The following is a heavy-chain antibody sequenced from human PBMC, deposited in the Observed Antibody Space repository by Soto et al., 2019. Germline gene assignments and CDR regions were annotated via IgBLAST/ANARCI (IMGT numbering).Heavy chain of an antibody. J-gene: IGHJ4*02. V-gene: IGHV4-59*01. D-gene: IGHD4-17*01. CDR2: IYYSGST. CDR3: AGLSSSTVTTDY. CDR1: GGSISSYY. Sequence: SETLSLTCTVSGGSISSYYWSWIRQPPGKGLEWIGYIYYSGSTNYNPSLKSRVTISVDTSKNQFSLKLSSVTAADTAVYYCAGLSSSTVTTDYWGQGTLVTVSS.